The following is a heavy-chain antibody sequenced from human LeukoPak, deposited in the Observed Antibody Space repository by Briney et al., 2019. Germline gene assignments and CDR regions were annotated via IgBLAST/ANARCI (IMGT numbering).Heavy chain of an antibody. Sequence: TGESLKISCAASGFTFSGTTMYWVRQAPGKGLEWVANIKPDGSQIYYVDSVKGRFTISRDNAKNSLNLQMSSLRAEDTAVYYCVRDGMGVIKAFDIWGQGTMVTVTS. CDR3: VRDGMGVIKAFDI. V-gene: IGHV3-7*05. CDR2: IKPDGSQI. D-gene: IGHD3-10*01. J-gene: IGHJ3*02. CDR1: GFTFSGTT.